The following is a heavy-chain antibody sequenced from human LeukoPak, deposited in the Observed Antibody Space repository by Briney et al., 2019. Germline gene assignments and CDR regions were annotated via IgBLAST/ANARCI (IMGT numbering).Heavy chain of an antibody. CDR1: GYTFTSYY. J-gene: IGHJ3*02. V-gene: IGHV1-46*01. CDR3: ARDWTHDYGDAGGAFDI. CDR2: INPSGGST. D-gene: IGHD4-17*01. Sequence: GASVNVSCKASGYTFTSYYMHWVRQAPGQGLEWMGIINPSGGSTSYAQKFQGRVTMTRDTSTGTVYMELSSLRSEDTAVYYCARDWTHDYGDAGGAFDIWGQGTMVTVSS.